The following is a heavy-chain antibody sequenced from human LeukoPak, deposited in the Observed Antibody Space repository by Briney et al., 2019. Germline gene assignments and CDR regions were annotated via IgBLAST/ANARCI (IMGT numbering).Heavy chain of an antibody. J-gene: IGHJ6*03. CDR3: AREPIAAAGRGYYYMDV. Sequence: ASVKVSCKASGYTFTSYGISWVRQAPGQGLEWMGWISAYNGNTNYAQKLQGRVTMTTDTSTSTAYIELRSLRSDDTAVYYCAREPIAAAGRGYYYMDVWGKGTTVTVSS. CDR2: ISAYNGNT. D-gene: IGHD6-13*01. V-gene: IGHV1-18*01. CDR1: GYTFTSYG.